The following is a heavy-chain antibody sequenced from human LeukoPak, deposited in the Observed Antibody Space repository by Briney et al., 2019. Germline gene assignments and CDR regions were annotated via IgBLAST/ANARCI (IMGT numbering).Heavy chain of an antibody. Sequence: SETLSLTCTVSGGSISSYYWSWIRQPPGKGLEWIGYIYYSGSTNYNPSLKSRVTISVDTSKNQFSLKLSSVTAADTAVYYCARHELDSSGYGMGYDYWGQGTLVTVSS. CDR3: ARHELDSSGYGMGYDY. D-gene: IGHD3-22*01. CDR2: IYYSGST. J-gene: IGHJ4*02. V-gene: IGHV4-59*08. CDR1: GGSISSYY.